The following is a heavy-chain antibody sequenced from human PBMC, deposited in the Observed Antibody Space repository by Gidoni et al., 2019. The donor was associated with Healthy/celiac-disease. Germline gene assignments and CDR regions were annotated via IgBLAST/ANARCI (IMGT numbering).Heavy chain of an antibody. D-gene: IGHD5-12*01. J-gene: IGHJ4*02. V-gene: IGHV4-34*01. CDR1: GGSFSGYY. CDR2: INHSGST. Sequence: QVQLQQWGAGLLKPSETLSLTCAVYGGSFSGYYWSWIRQPPGKGLEWIREINHSGSTNYNPSLKSRVTISVDTSKNQFSLKLSSVTAADTAVYYCARTRLRGYFDYWGQGTLVTVSS. CDR3: ARTRLRGYFDY.